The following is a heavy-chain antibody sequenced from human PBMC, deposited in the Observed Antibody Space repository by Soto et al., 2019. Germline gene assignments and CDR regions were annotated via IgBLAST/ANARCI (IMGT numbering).Heavy chain of an antibody. D-gene: IGHD3-22*01. V-gene: IGHV4-59*08. CDR3: ARNRPNSGYYFDY. Sequence: QVQLQESGPGLVKPSETLSLTCTVSGGSISSYYWSWIRQPPGKGLEWIGYIYYSGSTNYNPSLKSRVTISVDTSKNQFSLKLSSVTAADTAVYYCARNRPNSGYYFDYWGQGTLVTVSS. J-gene: IGHJ4*02. CDR2: IYYSGST. CDR1: GGSISSYY.